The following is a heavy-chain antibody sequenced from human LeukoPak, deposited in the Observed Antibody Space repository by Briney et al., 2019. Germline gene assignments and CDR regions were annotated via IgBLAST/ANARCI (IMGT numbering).Heavy chain of an antibody. CDR3: ARGNGDYVEYFQH. CDR1: GVSISSYY. CDR2: VSYGGTT. D-gene: IGHD4-17*01. J-gene: IGHJ1*01. Sequence: SETLSLTCSVSGVSISSYYWSWIRQPPGKGLEWIGCVSYGGTTKYSPSLKSRVTISVDTSKNQFSLKLSSVTAADTAVYYCARGNGDYVEYFQHWGQGTLVTVSS. V-gene: IGHV4-59*01.